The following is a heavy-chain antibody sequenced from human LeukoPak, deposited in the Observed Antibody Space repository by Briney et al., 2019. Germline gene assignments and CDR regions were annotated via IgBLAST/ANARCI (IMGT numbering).Heavy chain of an antibody. D-gene: IGHD6-25*01. Sequence: ASVKVSCKASGYTFTGYYMHWVRQAPGQGLGWMGRINPNSGGTNYAQKFQGRVTMTRDTSISTAYMELSRLRSDDTAVYYCARVQGGYSSGFSEPFDPWGQATLVTVSS. CDR3: ARVQGGYSSGFSEPFDP. CDR2: INPNSGGT. CDR1: GYTFTGYY. J-gene: IGHJ5*02. V-gene: IGHV1-2*06.